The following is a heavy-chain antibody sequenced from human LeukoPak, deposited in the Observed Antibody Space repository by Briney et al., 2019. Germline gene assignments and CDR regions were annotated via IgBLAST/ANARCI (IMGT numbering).Heavy chain of an antibody. Sequence: GGSLRLSCTASGFTFGDYAMSWVRQAPGKGLEWVGFIRSKVYGGTTEYAASVKGRFTISRDDSRSIAYLQMNSLRAEDTAVYYCAKASRVDTAMVTSKYYFDYWGQGTLVTVSS. J-gene: IGHJ4*02. CDR1: GFTFGDYA. V-gene: IGHV3-49*04. D-gene: IGHD5-18*01. CDR3: AKASRVDTAMVTSKYYFDY. CDR2: IRSKVYGGTT.